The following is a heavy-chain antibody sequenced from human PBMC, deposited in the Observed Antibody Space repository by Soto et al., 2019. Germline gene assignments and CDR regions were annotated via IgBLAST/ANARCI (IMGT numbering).Heavy chain of an antibody. CDR3: ARVSVVVAAQNWFDP. J-gene: IGHJ5*02. CDR2: ISSSSSYI. CDR1: GFTFSSYS. Sequence: PGGSLRLSCAASGFTFSSYSMNWVRQAPGKGLEWVSSISSSSSYIYYADSVKGRFTISRDNAKNSLYLQMNSLRAEDTAVYYCARVSVVVAAQNWFDPWGQGTLVTVSS. V-gene: IGHV3-21*01. D-gene: IGHD2-15*01.